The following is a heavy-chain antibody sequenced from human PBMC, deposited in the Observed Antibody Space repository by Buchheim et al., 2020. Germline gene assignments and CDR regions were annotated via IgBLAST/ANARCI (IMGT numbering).Heavy chain of an antibody. CDR1: GGSFSGYY. D-gene: IGHD2-15*01. CDR2: INHSGST. CDR3: ARCCSGGSWDYYYYGMDV. V-gene: IGHV4-34*01. J-gene: IGHJ6*02. Sequence: QVQLQQWGAGLLKPSETLSLTCAVSGGSFSGYYWSWIRQPPGKGLEWIGEINHSGSTNYNPYLKSRVTISVDTSQKQFSLKLSSVTAADTAVYYCARCCSGGSWDYYYYGMDVWGQGTT.